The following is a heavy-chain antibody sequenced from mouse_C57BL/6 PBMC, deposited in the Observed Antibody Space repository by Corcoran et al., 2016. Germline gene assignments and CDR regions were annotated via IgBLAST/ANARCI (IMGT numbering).Heavy chain of an antibody. J-gene: IGHJ1*03. CDR3: ATYYGSSYWYFDV. V-gene: IGHV9-3*01. D-gene: IGHD1-1*01. CDR1: GYTFTPSG. CDR2: INTYSGVP. Sequence: QIQLVQSGPELKKPGETVKISCKASGYTFTPSGMSWVKQAPGKGLKRMGWINTYSGVPTYADDFKGRFAFSLETTASTAYLQINNLKNEGTATYFCATYYGSSYWYFDVWGTGTTVTVSS.